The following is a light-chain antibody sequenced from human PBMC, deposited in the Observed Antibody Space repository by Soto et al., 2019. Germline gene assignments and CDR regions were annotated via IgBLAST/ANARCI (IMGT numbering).Light chain of an antibody. CDR2: AAS. V-gene: IGKV1-27*01. CDR1: QAIRNI. J-gene: IGKJ3*01. CDR3: QKYSSVPA. Sequence: DIQMTQSPASLSASVGDRVTITCRASQAIRNIVAWYQQKPGKAPKLLIYAASTLQSGGPPRCSGSGSGTAFSLPNISLQTEDDATSSCQKYSSVPAFGPGTKVEIK.